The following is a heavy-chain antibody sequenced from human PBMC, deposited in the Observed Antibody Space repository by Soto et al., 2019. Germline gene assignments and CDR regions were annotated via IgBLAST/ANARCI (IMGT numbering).Heavy chain of an antibody. J-gene: IGHJ4*02. CDR1: GGSISSYY. CDR2: IYYSGST. D-gene: IGHD6-6*01. V-gene: IGHV4-59*01. Sequence: NPSETLSLTCTVSGGSISSYYWSWIRQPPGKGLEWIGYIYYSGSTNYNPSLKSRVTISVDTSKNQFSLKLSSVTAADTAVYYCARGQQLGGDHYYFDYWGQGTLVTVSS. CDR3: ARGQQLGGDHYYFDY.